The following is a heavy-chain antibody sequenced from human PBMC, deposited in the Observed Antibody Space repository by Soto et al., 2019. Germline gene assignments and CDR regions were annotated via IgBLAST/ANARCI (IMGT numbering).Heavy chain of an antibody. CDR2: ISGDGSHI. J-gene: IGHJ1*01. Sequence: EVQLAESGGGLVKPGGSLRLSCAASGFSFSNYYLNWVRQAPGKGLEWVSSISGDGSHIYYTNSLEGRFTISRDTAKRSLFLQMNSLRAEDTAVYYCATSYSSASWYFPDWGQGTQVIVSS. CDR3: ATSYSSASWYFPD. D-gene: IGHD6-6*01. CDR1: GFSFSNYY. V-gene: IGHV3-21*02.